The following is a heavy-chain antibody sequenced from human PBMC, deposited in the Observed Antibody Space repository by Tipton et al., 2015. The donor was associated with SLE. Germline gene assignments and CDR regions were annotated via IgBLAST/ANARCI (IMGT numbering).Heavy chain of an antibody. D-gene: IGHD4-17*01. Sequence: SLRLSCAASGFIFNNYALHWVRQAPGKGLEWVAVISSDGKTKFYADSVKGRYTISRDSSKNNLYLQMNSLRNEDTALYYCARAGMTTPNSPVDSWGQGTLVTASS. CDR2: ISSDGKTK. J-gene: IGHJ4*02. V-gene: IGHV3-30*04. CDR1: GFIFNNYA. CDR3: ARAGMTTPNSPVDS.